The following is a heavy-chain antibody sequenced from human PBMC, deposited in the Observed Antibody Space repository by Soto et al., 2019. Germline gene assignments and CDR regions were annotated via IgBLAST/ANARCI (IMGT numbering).Heavy chain of an antibody. D-gene: IGHD6-6*01. J-gene: IGHJ6*03. V-gene: IGHV3-64*01. Sequence: EVQLAESGGGLAQPGGSLRLSCAASGFTLSGYAMDWVRQAPGKGLEYVSGISSNGVGTYYANSVQGRFTISRDNYKNAVYLQIGSLRPEDMAVYYCARRARPDFYYMDVWGKGTTVTVSS. CDR1: GFTLSGYA. CDR3: ARRARPDFYYMDV. CDR2: ISSNGVGT.